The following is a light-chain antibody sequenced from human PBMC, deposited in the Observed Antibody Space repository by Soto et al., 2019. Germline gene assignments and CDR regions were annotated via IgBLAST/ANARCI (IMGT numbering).Light chain of an antibody. CDR3: HQYNNWPRT. V-gene: IGKV3-15*01. J-gene: IGKJ1*01. CDR1: QSVGSN. Sequence: EVVMAQSPATLSVSPGERATLSCRASQSVGSNLAWYQQKPGQAPRLLIYGVSTRATGIPARFSGSGSGTEFILTISSLQSEDFAVYYCHQYNNWPRTFGQGTKVDIK. CDR2: GVS.